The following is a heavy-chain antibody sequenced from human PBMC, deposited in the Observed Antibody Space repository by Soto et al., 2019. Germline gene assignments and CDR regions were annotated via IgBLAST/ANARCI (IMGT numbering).Heavy chain of an antibody. Sequence: SVKVSCKASGGTFSSYTISWVRQAPGQGLEWMGRIIPILGIANYAQKFQGRVTITADKSTSTAYMELSSLRSEDTAVYYCAREDFLSSSNVVAYWAQGTLVTVSS. CDR2: IIPILGIA. J-gene: IGHJ1*01. D-gene: IGHD6-13*01. CDR1: GGTFSSYT. CDR3: AREDFLSSSNVVAY. V-gene: IGHV1-69*04.